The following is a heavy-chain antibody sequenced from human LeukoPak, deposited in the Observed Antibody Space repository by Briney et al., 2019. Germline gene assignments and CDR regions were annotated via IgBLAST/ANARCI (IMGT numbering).Heavy chain of an antibody. Sequence: GRSLRLSCAASGFTFDDYAMHWVRQAPGKGLEWVSGISWNSGSIGYADSVKGRFTISRDNAKNSLYLQMNSLRAEDTALYYCAKAGTGSAAVSWFDPWGQGTLVTVSS. CDR2: ISWNSGSI. J-gene: IGHJ5*02. V-gene: IGHV3-9*01. D-gene: IGHD1-1*01. CDR1: GFTFDDYA. CDR3: AKAGTGSAAVSWFDP.